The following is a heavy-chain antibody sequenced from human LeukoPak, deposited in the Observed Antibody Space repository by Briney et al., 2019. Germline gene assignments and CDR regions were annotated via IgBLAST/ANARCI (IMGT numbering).Heavy chain of an antibody. V-gene: IGHV3-48*04. D-gene: IGHD2-2*01. J-gene: IGHJ5*02. CDR2: ISSSSSTI. CDR1: GFTFSSYS. CDR3: ARGGLGYCSSTSCQWGPNWFDP. Sequence: GGSLRLSCAASGFTFSSYSMNWVRQAPGKGLEWVSYISSSSSTIYYADSVKGRFTISRDNAKNSLYLQMNSLRAEDTAVYYCARGGLGYCSSTSCQWGPNWFDPWGQGTLVTVSS.